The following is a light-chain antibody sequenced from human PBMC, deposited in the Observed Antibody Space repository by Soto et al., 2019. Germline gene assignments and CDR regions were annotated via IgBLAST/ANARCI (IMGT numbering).Light chain of an antibody. CDR3: QQANSFPLT. CDR2: AAS. V-gene: IGKV1D-12*01. CDR1: QDISSS. J-gene: IGKJ4*01. Sequence: DIQMTQSPTSVSASVGDRVTITCRASQDISSSLAWYQQKPGKAPKLLIYAASSLQSGVPSRFSGSGSGTDFNLTISSLPPEDIATYYWQQANSFPLTFGGGTKVEIK.